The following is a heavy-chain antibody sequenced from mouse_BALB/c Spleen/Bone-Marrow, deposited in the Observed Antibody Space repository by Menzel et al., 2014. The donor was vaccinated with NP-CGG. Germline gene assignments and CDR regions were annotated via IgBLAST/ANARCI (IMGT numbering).Heavy chain of an antibody. J-gene: IGHJ3*01. CDR2: IDPSDSET. V-gene: IGHV1S126*01. D-gene: IGHD2-1*01. CDR1: GYSFTSYW. Sequence: QVQLQQSGPQLVMPGASVKISCKASGYSFTSYWMHWVKQRPGQGLEWIGMIDPSDSETRLNQKFKDKATLTVDKSSSTAYMQLSSPTSEDSAVYYCASPSDGNPFAYWGQGTLVTVSA. CDR3: ASPSDGNPFAY.